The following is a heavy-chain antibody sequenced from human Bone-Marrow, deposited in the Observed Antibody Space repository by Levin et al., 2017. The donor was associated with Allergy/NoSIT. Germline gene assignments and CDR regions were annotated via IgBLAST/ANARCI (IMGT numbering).Heavy chain of an antibody. CDR1: GFTFSSSA. J-gene: IGHJ4*02. CDR3: AKTYSSGWYGYYFDY. D-gene: IGHD6-19*01. CDR2: ISGGSSNT. V-gene: IGHV3-23*01. Sequence: GESLKISCAASGFTFSSSAMIWVRQAPGKGLEWVSGISGGSSNTYYADSVKGRFTISRDNSENTLYLQMDSLRAEDTAVYYCAKTYSSGWYGYYFDYWGQGTLVTVSS.